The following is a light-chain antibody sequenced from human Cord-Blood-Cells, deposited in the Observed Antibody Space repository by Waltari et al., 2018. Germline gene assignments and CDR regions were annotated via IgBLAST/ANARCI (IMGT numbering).Light chain of an antibody. J-gene: IGKJ4*01. CDR1: QSVSSN. CDR3: QQYNNWPPLT. V-gene: IGKV3-15*01. CDR2: GAS. Sequence: EIVMTQSPATLSVSPGERATLSCRASQSVSSNLARYQQKPGQAPRLLIYGASTRATGIPARFSGSGSGTEFTLTISSLQSEDFAVYYCQQYNNWPPLTFGGGTKVEI.